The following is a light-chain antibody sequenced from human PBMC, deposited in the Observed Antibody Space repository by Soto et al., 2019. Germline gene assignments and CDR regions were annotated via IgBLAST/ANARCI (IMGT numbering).Light chain of an antibody. J-gene: IGLJ3*02. V-gene: IGLV3-21*02. CDR1: NIGSKS. CDR2: DTN. CDR3: QVWDVSSDHSV. Sequence: SYVLTQPPSVPVAPGQTARITCGGNNIGSKSVHWYQQKTGQAPVLVVYDTNDRPSGIPDRFSGSNSGNTATLIVSRVEAGDEADYYCQVWDVSSDHSVFGGGTKVTVL.